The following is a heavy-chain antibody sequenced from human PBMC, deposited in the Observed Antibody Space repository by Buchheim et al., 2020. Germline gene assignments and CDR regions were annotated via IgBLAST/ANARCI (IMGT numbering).Heavy chain of an antibody. CDR1: GGSISSGDYY. Sequence: QVQLQESGPGLVKPSQTLSLTCTVSGGSISSGDYYWSWIRQPPGKGLERIGYIYYSGSTYYNPSLKSRVTISVDTSKNTLSLKLSSVTAADTAVYYCARTRPWGVAAAGIIRINWFDPWGQGTL. CDR3: ARTRPWGVAAAGIIRINWFDP. D-gene: IGHD6-13*01. CDR2: IYYSGST. J-gene: IGHJ5*02. V-gene: IGHV4-30-4*01.